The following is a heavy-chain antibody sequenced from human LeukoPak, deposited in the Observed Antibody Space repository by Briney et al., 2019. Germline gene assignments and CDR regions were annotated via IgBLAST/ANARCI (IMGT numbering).Heavy chain of an antibody. V-gene: IGHV4-34*01. CDR1: GGSFSGYY. CDR2: INHRGST. CDR3: ASAQYGDYGAY. D-gene: IGHD4-17*01. J-gene: IGHJ4*02. Sequence: SETLSLTCAVYGGSFSGYYWSWIRQPPGKGLEWIGEINHRGSTNYIPSLKSRVTISVDTSKNQFSLKLSSVTAADTAVYYCASAQYGDYGAYWGQGTLVTVSS.